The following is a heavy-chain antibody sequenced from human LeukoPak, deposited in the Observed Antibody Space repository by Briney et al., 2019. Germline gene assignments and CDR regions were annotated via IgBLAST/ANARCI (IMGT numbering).Heavy chain of an antibody. D-gene: IGHD6-6*01. CDR1: GFNFGNYG. CDR3: ANTHCDSSPIVWNF. Sequence: GGSLRLSFTASGFNFGNYGMSWVRQAPGKGLEWVSGLSDAGVRIFYADSVRGRFTVSRDNSKNTLYLQMDSLRAEDTAVYYCANTHCDSSPIVWNFWGQGTLVTVSS. J-gene: IGHJ4*02. V-gene: IGHV3-23*01. CDR2: LSDAGVRI.